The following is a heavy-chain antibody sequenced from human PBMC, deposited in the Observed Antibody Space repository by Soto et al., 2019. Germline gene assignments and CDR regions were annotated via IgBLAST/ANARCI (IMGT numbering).Heavy chain of an antibody. J-gene: IGHJ4*02. D-gene: IGHD2-21*01. CDR1: GGSISSFY. Sequence: ASETLSLTCTVSGGSISSFYWDWIRQTPGKGLEWIGYIVSGSTNYNPSLKGRVAISVDTSKNQVSLRLASVTAADTAVYYCARGIRATLRDYWGQGTLVTVSS. V-gene: IGHV4-59*01. CDR2: IVSGST. CDR3: ARGIRATLRDY.